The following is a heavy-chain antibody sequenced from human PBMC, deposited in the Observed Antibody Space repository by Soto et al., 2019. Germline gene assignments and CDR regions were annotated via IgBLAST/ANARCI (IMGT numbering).Heavy chain of an antibody. J-gene: IGHJ6*02. V-gene: IGHV3-30*18. Sequence: QVQLVESGGGVVQPGRSLRLSCAASGFTFSSYGMHWVRQAPGKGLEWVAVISYDGSNKYYADSVKSRFTISRDNSKNTLYLQMNSLRAEDTAVYYCAKGHSSSWYGRYYYYGMDVWGQGTTVTVSS. D-gene: IGHD6-13*01. CDR1: GFTFSSYG. CDR2: ISYDGSNK. CDR3: AKGHSSSWYGRYYYYGMDV.